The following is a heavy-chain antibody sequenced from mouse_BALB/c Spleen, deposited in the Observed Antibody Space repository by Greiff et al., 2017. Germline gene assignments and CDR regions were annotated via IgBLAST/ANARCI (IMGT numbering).Heavy chain of an antibody. D-gene: IGHD2-1*01. J-gene: IGHJ4*01. CDR1: GYSITSDYA. CDR3: ARDGNYVDYAMDY. CDR2: ISYSGST. V-gene: IGHV3-2*02. Sequence: EVKLVESGPGLVKPSQSLSLTCTVTGYSITSDYAWNWIRQFPGNKLEWMGYISYSGSTSYNPSLKSRISITRDTSKNQFFLQLNSVTTEDTATYYCARDGNYVDYAMDYWGQGTSVTVSS.